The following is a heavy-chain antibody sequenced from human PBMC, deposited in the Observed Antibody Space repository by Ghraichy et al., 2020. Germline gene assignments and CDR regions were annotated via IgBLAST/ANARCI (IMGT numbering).Heavy chain of an antibody. V-gene: IGHV1-69*04. CDR2: IIPILGIA. J-gene: IGHJ4*02. CDR3: AILTERRDDSSGFPWGY. D-gene: IGHD3-22*01. Sequence: SVKVSCKASGGTFSSYAISWVRQAPGQGLEWMGRIIPILGIANYAQKFQGRVTITADKSTSTAYMELSSLRSEDTAVYYCAILTERRDDSSGFPWGYWGQGTLVTVSS. CDR1: GGTFSSYA.